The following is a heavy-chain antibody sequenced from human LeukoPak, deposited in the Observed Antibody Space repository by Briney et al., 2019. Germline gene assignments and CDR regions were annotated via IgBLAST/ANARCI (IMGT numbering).Heavy chain of an antibody. CDR2: TYYRSKWYN. V-gene: IGHV6-1*01. D-gene: IGHD6-19*01. CDR3: ARDFGTTGWHTFDY. CDR1: GDGVSSKNGA. J-gene: IGHJ4*02. Sequence: SQTLSLTCVVSGDGVSSKNGAWNWIRQSPSGGLEWLGRTYYRSKWYNDYAESMEGRMTISQDTSKNQYSLHLNSVTPDDTAVYYCARDFGTTGWHTFDYWGQGTLVTVSS.